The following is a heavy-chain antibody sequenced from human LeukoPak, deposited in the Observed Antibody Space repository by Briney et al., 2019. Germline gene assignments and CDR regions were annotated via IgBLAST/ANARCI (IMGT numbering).Heavy chain of an antibody. D-gene: IGHD3-9*01. CDR1: GFTLSSYW. CDR2: MNQDGSDK. Sequence: GGSLRLSCVGSGFTLSSYWMSWVRQAPGKGLEWVANMNQDGSDKNYVDSVKGRFTISRDNAKNSLYLQMNSLRAEDTAVYYCAKDQNIYDILTGLFDYWGQGTLVTVSS. J-gene: IGHJ4*02. V-gene: IGHV3-7*01. CDR3: AKDQNIYDILTGLFDY.